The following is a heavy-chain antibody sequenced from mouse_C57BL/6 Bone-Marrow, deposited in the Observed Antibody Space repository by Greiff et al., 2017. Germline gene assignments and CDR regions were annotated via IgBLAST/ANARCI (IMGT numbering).Heavy chain of an antibody. J-gene: IGHJ1*03. Sequence: VKLVESGAELMKPGASVKLSCKATGYTFTGYWIEWVKQRPGHGLEWIGEILPGSGSTKYNEKFKGKATFTADTSSNTAYMQLSSLTTEDSAIYTWASESWYWCVDVWGTGTTVTVSS. CDR2: ILPGSGST. CDR3: ASESWYWCVDV. V-gene: IGHV1-9*01. CDR1: GYTFTGYW.